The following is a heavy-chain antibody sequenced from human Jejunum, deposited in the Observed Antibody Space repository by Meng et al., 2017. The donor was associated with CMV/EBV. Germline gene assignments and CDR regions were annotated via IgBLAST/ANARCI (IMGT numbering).Heavy chain of an antibody. CDR2: ISGSSGSI. D-gene: IGHD1-26*01. CDR1: FTFGDYA. V-gene: IGHV3-23*01. Sequence: FTFGDYARNWVRHARGKGLEWSSSISGSSGSIQYADSVKGRFTISRGNSKNTLYLQMNSLRDEDTAMYYCAKGSALGGSYYFDYWGQGTLVTVSS. J-gene: IGHJ4*02. CDR3: AKGSALGGSYYFDY.